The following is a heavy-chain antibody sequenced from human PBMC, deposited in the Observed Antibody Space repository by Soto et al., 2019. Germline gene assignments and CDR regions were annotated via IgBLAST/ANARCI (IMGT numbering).Heavy chain of an antibody. CDR2: IYYSGST. V-gene: IGHV4-59*01. Sequence: SETLSLTCTVSGGSISSYYWSWIRQPPGKGLEWIGYIYYSGSTNYNPSLKSRVTISVDTSKNQFSLKLSSVTAADTAVYYCARETSTSPYFDYWGQGTLVTVSS. J-gene: IGHJ4*02. D-gene: IGHD4-17*01. CDR1: GGSISSYY. CDR3: ARETSTSPYFDY.